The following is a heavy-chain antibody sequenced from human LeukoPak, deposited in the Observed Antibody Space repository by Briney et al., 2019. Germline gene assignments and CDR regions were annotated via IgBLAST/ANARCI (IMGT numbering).Heavy chain of an antibody. CDR2: IYTSGST. D-gene: IGHD2-15*01. V-gene: IGHV4-39*07. Sequence: SETLSLTCTVSGGSISSSSYYWGWIRQPPGKGLEWIGSIYTSGSTNYNPSLKSRVTISVDTSKNQFSLKLSSVTAADTAVYYCAQAQTHNACSGGYCYFVYWGQGTLVTVSS. CDR1: GGSISSSSYY. CDR3: AQAQTHNACSGGYCYFVY. J-gene: IGHJ4*02.